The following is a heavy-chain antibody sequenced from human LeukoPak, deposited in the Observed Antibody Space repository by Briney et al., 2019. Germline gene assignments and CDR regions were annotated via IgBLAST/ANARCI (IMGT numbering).Heavy chain of an antibody. D-gene: IGHD3-16*01. CDR3: ARDQYEVPYYSNYDGMNV. J-gene: IGHJ6*02. V-gene: IGHV3-7*03. CDR1: GFTFSSYG. Sequence: GGSLRLSCAASGFTFSSYGMHWVRQAPGKGLEWVANIKQDGSEASYVGSVKGRFTISRDNPRNSLYLQMNSLRAEDTAVYYCARDQYEVPYYSNYDGMNVWGQGTTVIVSS. CDR2: IKQDGSEA.